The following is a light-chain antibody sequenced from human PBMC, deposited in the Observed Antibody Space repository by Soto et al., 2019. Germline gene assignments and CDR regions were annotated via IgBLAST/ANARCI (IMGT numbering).Light chain of an antibody. CDR3: AAWDGSLNGWV. CDR2: SND. CDR1: RSNIGSDT. V-gene: IGLV1-44*01. Sequence: QLVLTQPPSASGTPGQRVTISCSGSRSNIGSDTVNWYQQLPETAPKLLIYSNDQRPSGVPDRFSGSKSGTSASLAISGLQSEDEADYYCAAWDGSLNGWVFGGGTKVTVL. J-gene: IGLJ3*02.